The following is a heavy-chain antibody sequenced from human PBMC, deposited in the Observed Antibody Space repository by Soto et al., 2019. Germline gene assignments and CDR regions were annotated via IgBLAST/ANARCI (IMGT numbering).Heavy chain of an antibody. CDR3: ARVKSEDIVVVPAAMWAYYYYMDV. Sequence: GGSLRLSCAASGFTFSSYGMHWVRQAPGKGLEWVAVIWYDGSNKYYADSVKGRFTISRDNSKNTLYLQMNSLRAEDTAVYYCARVKSEDIVVVPAAMWAYYYYMDVWGKGTTVTVSS. CDR2: IWYDGSNK. V-gene: IGHV3-33*01. J-gene: IGHJ6*03. CDR1: GFTFSSYG. D-gene: IGHD2-2*01.